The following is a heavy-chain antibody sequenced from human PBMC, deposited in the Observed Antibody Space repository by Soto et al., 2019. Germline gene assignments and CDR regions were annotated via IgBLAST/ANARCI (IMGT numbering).Heavy chain of an antibody. CDR1: GGSVSSSSYS. J-gene: IGHJ6*02. V-gene: IGHV4-39*01. D-gene: IGHD2-2*01. CDR2: IYSSENT. CDR3: ARLNVYCINTNGHGYYGMDV. Sequence: SETLSLTCTVSGGSVSSSSYSWGWIRQSPGKGLEWIGTIYSSENTYYNPSLMSRVTISVDTSKNEFSLKLSSVTAADTAVYYCARLNVYCINTNGHGYYGMDVWSQGTTVTVSS.